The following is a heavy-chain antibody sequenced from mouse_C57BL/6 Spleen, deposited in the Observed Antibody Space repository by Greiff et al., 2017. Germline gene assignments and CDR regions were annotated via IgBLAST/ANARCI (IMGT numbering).Heavy chain of an antibody. Sequence: EVQVVESGGGLVQPGGSMKLSCAASGFTFSDAWMDWVRQSPEKGLEWVAEIRNKANNHATYYAESVKGRFTISRDDSKSSVYLQMNSLRAEDTGIYYCTSYSNIAWFAYWGQGTLVTVSA. V-gene: IGHV6-6*01. CDR2: IRNKANNHAT. J-gene: IGHJ3*01. D-gene: IGHD2-5*01. CDR1: GFTFSDAW. CDR3: TSYSNIAWFAY.